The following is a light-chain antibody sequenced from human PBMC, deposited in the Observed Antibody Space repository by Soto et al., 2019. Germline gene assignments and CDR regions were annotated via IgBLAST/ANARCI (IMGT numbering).Light chain of an antibody. CDR1: QSIADY. CDR3: QQSYGTPRT. Sequence: DIQLTQSPSSLSASVGDRVTIPCRASQSIADYLNWYQQKAGNAPELLIYAASTLQSGVPSRFSGSGSGTDFTLTISSLQPEDFATYYCQQSYGTPRTFGQGTKVEIK. J-gene: IGKJ1*01. CDR2: AAS. V-gene: IGKV1-39*01.